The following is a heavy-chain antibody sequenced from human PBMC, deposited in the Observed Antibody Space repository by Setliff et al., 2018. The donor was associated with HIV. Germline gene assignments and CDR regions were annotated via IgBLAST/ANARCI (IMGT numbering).Heavy chain of an antibody. CDR3: ATRFSGDSSGYYYSR. V-gene: IGHV4-39*01. Sequence: SETLSLTCTVSGGSISSSSYYWGWIRQPPGKGLEWIGSIYYSGSTYYNPSLKSRVTISVDTSKNQFSLKLSSVTAADTAVYYCATRFSGDSSGYYYSRWGQGTLVTVSS. CDR1: GGSISSSSYY. J-gene: IGHJ4*02. D-gene: IGHD3-22*01. CDR2: IYYSGST.